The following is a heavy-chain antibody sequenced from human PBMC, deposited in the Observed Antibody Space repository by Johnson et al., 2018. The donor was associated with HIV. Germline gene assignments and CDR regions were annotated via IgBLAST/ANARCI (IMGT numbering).Heavy chain of an antibody. Sequence: QVQLVESGGGLVKPGGSLRLSCAASGFIFSDYYMSWIRQAPGKGLEWVSYISSSGSTIYYAYSVKGRFPISRDNAKNSLYLQMNSLRAEDTAVYYCAKKALGDVDAFDIWGQGTTVTVSS. CDR2: ISSSGSTI. CDR3: AKKALGDVDAFDI. D-gene: IGHD2-21*02. J-gene: IGHJ3*02. CDR1: GFIFSDYY. V-gene: IGHV3-11*01.